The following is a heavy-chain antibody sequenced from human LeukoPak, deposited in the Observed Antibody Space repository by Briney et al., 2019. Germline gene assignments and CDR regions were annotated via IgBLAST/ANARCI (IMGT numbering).Heavy chain of an antibody. CDR3: TRDPSDDPSFDY. D-gene: IGHD3-16*01. J-gene: IGHJ4*02. Sequence: GGSLRLSCAASGFTVSNNYMSWVRQAPGKGLEWVSVIYSGGSTYYADSVKGRFTISRDKSKNTLYLQMNSLRVEDTAVYYCTRDPSDDPSFDYWGQGTLVTVSS. CDR2: IYSGGST. V-gene: IGHV3-53*01. CDR1: GFTVSNNY.